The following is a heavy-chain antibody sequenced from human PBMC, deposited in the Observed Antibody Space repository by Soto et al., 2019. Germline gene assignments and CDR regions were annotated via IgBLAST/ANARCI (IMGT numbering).Heavy chain of an antibody. D-gene: IGHD2-15*01. CDR2: IIPIFGTA. CDR1: GGTFSSYA. V-gene: IGHV1-69*13. CDR3: ARTEWGDIVVVVASKASYCDGMDF. Sequence: SVKVSCKASGGTFSSYAISWVRQAPGQGLEWMGGIIPIFGTANYAQKFQGRVTITADESTSTAYMELSSLRSEDTAVYYCARTEWGDIVVVVASKASYCDGMDFWGQGTTVTVSS. J-gene: IGHJ6*02.